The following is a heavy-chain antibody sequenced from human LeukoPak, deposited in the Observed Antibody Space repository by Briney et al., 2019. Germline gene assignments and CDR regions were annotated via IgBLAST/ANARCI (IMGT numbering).Heavy chain of an antibody. CDR2: INHSGST. CDR1: GGSFSGYY. J-gene: IGHJ4*02. CDR3: ARTVRGVTRFDY. V-gene: IGHV4-34*01. D-gene: IGHD3-10*01. Sequence: SETLSLTCAVYGGSFSGYYWSWIRQPPGKGLEWIGEINHSGSTNYNPSLKSRVTISVDTSKNQFSLKLSSVTAADTAVYYCARTVRGVTRFDYWGQGTLVTVSS.